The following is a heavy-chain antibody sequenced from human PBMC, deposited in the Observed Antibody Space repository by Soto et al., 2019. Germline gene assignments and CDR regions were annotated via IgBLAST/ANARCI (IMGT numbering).Heavy chain of an antibody. CDR3: ARVKSVSYYFAYNWFDP. CDR2: INNSRST. CDR1: GVSFSGYY. D-gene: IGHD1-26*01. J-gene: IGHJ5*02. Sequence: PSETLSLTCAVYGVSFSGYYWSWFRMPPGKGLEWIGEINNSRSTNYNPSLKSRVTISVDTSKNKFSLKLSSVTAADTAVYYCARVKSVSYYFAYNWFDPWGQGTLVTVFS. V-gene: IGHV4-34*01.